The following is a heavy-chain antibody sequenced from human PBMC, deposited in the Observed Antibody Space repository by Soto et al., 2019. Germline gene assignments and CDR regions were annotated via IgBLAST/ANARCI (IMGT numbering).Heavy chain of an antibody. J-gene: IGHJ4*02. CDR1: GGSFSGYY. CDR3: ARVSDSSGYLGY. CDR2: INHSGST. V-gene: IGHV4-34*01. D-gene: IGHD3-22*01. Sequence: SETLSLTCAVYGGSFSGYYWSWIRQPPGKGLEWIGEINHSGSTNYNPSLKSRVTISVDTSKNQFSLKLSSVTAADTAVYYCARVSDSSGYLGYGGQGTLGTVSS.